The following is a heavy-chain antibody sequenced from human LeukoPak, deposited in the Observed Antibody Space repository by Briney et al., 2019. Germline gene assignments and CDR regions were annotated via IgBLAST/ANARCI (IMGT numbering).Heavy chain of an antibody. Sequence: PSETLSLTCTASGGSISSSSYYWGWIRQPPGKGLEWIGSIYYSGSTYYNPSLKSRVTISVDTSKNQFSLKLSSVTAADTAVYYCARRSSSSYYYYGMDVWGQGTTVTVSS. J-gene: IGHJ6*02. CDR1: GGSISSSSYY. V-gene: IGHV4-39*01. CDR2: IYYSGST. CDR3: ARRSSSSYYYYGMDV. D-gene: IGHD6-6*01.